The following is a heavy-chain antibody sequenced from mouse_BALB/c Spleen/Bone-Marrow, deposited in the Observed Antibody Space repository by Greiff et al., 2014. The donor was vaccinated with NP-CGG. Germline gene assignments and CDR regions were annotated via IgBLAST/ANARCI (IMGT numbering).Heavy chain of an antibody. V-gene: IGHV5-9-3*01. CDR1: GFTFSTYA. J-gene: IGHJ1*01. Sequence: DVQLVESGGGLAKPGGSLQLSCAASGFTFSTYAMSWVRQTPEKRLEWVATISSSGSYTYYPDSVKGRFTISRDNAKNTLYLQRSSLRSEDTAMFYCSRLRMITTYFDVWGAGTTVTVSS. CDR2: ISSSGSYT. CDR3: SRLRMITTYFDV. D-gene: IGHD2-4*01.